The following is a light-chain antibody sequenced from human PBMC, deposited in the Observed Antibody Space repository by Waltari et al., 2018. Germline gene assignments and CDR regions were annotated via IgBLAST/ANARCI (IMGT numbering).Light chain of an antibody. CDR2: DAS. J-gene: IGKJ5*01. V-gene: IGKV1-39*01. CDR3: QLSNTIPIT. CDR1: QNISNN. Sequence: DIQMTEAACWLSASVGDRVTIPCPASQNISNNLNYHQQKPGQAPKRLFDDASNLQSRVPSRFSGSGSATDFTRTKSSLQPADYATYALQLSNTIPITHGRGTRLEIK.